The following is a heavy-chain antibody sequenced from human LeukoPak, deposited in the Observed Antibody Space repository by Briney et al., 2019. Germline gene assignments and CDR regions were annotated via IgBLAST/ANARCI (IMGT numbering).Heavy chain of an antibody. CDR2: ISYIGST. Sequence: SETLSLTCAVSTDSISSRYWSWIRQPPGKGLEGIGYISYIGSTNYNPSLKSRVTISIDTSKNQFSLKLRSVTAADTAVYYCARDLITVTKGFDIWGQGTMVSVSS. CDR1: TDSISSRY. CDR3: ARDLITVTKGFDI. D-gene: IGHD4-17*01. V-gene: IGHV4-59*11. J-gene: IGHJ3*02.